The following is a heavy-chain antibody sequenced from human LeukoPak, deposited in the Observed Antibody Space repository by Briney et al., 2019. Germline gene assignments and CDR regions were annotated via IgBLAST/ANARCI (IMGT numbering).Heavy chain of an antibody. V-gene: IGHV4-34*01. CDR3: ARDGSAPYSSSWLPAFDY. CDR1: GGSFSGYY. CDR2: INHSGST. Sequence: SETLSLTCAVYGGSFSGYYWSWIRQPPGKGLEWIGEINHSGSTNYNPSLKSRFTISVDTSKNQFSLKLSSVTAADTAVYYCARDGSAPYSSSWLPAFDYWGQGTLVTVSS. J-gene: IGHJ4*02. D-gene: IGHD6-13*01.